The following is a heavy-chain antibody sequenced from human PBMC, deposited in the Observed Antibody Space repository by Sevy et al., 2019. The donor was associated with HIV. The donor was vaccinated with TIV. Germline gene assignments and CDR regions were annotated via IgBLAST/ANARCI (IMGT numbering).Heavy chain of an antibody. V-gene: IGHV1-69*13. J-gene: IGHJ5*02. Sequence: ASVKVSCKASGGTFSSYAISWVRQAPGQGLEWMGRIIPIFGTANYAQKFQGRVTITADESTSTAYMELSSLRSEDTAVYYCAREVVGGGYWFDPWGQGTLVTVSS. CDR1: GGTFSSYA. D-gene: IGHD2-15*01. CDR2: IIPIFGTA. CDR3: AREVVGGGYWFDP.